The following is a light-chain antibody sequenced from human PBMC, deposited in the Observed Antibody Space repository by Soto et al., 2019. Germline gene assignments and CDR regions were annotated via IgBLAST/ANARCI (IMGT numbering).Light chain of an antibody. V-gene: IGLV2-14*01. CDR3: SSYTSNTTPYV. J-gene: IGLJ1*01. Sequence: QSALTQPASVSGSPGQSIAISCTGTSSDVGAYNYVSWYQQHPGKVPKLVIYDVTNRPSGVSDHFSGSKSGNTASLTISGLQAEDEADYYCSSYTSNTTPYVFGTGTKVTVL. CDR2: DVT. CDR1: SSDVGAYNY.